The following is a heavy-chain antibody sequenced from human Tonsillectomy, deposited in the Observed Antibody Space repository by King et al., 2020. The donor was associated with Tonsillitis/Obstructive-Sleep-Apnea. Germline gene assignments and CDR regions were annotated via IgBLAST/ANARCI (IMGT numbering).Heavy chain of an antibody. V-gene: IGHV4-59*08. CDR2: IYYSGST. D-gene: IGHD2-2*02. CDR3: ARMWCSRTSCYKPMLDY. CDR1: GGSISSYY. Sequence: VQLQESGPGLVKPSETLSLTCTVSGGSISSYYWSWIRQPPGKGLEWIGYIYYSGSTNYNPSLKSRVTISVDTSKNQFSLKLSSVTAADTAVYYCARMWCSRTSCYKPMLDYWGQGTLVTVSS. J-gene: IGHJ4*02.